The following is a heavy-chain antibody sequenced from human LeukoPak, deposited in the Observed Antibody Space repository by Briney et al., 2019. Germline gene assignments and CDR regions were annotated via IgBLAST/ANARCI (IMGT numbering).Heavy chain of an antibody. D-gene: IGHD3-22*01. CDR1: GYSLTSYW. CDR3: ARYGYYYDSSGYYGGGH. V-gene: IGHV5-51*01. J-gene: IGHJ4*02. CDR2: IYPGDSDT. Sequence: GESLKISCKGSGYSLTSYWIGWVRQMPGKGLEWMGIIYPGDSDTRYSPSFQGQVTISADKSISTAYLQWSSLKASDTAMYYCARYGYYYDSSGYYGGGHWGQGTLVTVSS.